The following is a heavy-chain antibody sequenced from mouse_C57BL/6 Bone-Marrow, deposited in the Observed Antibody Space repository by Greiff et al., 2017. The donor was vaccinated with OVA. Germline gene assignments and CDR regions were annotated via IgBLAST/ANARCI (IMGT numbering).Heavy chain of an antibody. CDR1: GFTFSSYA. J-gene: IGHJ3*01. CDR2: ISDGGSYT. CDR3: ARVTAPITTFAY. D-gene: IGHD2-4*01. Sequence: EVKLMESGGGLVKPGGSLKLSCAASGFTFSSYAMSWVRQTPEKRLEWVATISDGGSYTYYPDNVKGRFTISRDNAKNNLYLQMSHLKSEDTAMDYCARVTAPITTFAYWGQGTLVTVSA. V-gene: IGHV5-4*03.